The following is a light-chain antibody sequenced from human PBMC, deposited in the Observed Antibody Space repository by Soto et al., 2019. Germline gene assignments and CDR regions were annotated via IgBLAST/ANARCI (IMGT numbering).Light chain of an antibody. J-gene: IGKJ1*01. CDR3: QPSYNTPGK. CDR2: GAF. Sequence: DIQMTQSPSSLSASVGDRVTITCRASQTISRYANWYQQKPGKAPKLLISGAFDLQTGVPSRFSGSESGTDCTLYINDLQADDYANHYCQPSYNTPGKFGQGTKVEIK. V-gene: IGKV1-39*01. CDR1: QTISRY.